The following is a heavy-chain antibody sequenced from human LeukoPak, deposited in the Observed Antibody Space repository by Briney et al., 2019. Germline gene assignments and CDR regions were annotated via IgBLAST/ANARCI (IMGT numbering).Heavy chain of an antibody. D-gene: IGHD3-22*01. V-gene: IGHV3-64*01. CDR2: ISSNGGST. CDR1: GFTFSSYA. CDR3: ARGGYYDSTKKPFDY. Sequence: GGSLRLSCAASGFTFSSYAMHWVRQAPGKGLEYVSAISSNGGSTYYANSVKGRFTISRDNPKNTLYLQMGSLRAEDMAVYYCARGGYYDSTKKPFDYWGQGTLVTVSS. J-gene: IGHJ4*02.